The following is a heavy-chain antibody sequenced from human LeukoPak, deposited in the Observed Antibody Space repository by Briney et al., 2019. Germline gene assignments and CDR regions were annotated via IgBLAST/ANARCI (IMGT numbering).Heavy chain of an antibody. Sequence: SETLSLTCTVSGGSISSYYWSWIRQPPGKGLEWIGYIYYSGSTNYNPSLKSRVTISVDTSKNQFSLKLSSVTAVDTAVYYCARGLYYDILTASGAFDIWGQGTMVTVSS. CDR1: GGSISSYY. CDR2: IYYSGST. D-gene: IGHD3-9*01. V-gene: IGHV4-59*01. CDR3: ARGLYYDILTASGAFDI. J-gene: IGHJ3*02.